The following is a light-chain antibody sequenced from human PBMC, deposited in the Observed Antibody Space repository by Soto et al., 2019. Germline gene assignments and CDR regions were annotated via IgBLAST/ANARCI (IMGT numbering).Light chain of an antibody. CDR1: QTVNNNY. V-gene: IGKV3-20*01. J-gene: IGKJ4*01. CDR3: QQYGSSPLT. CDR2: GAS. Sequence: ELVFTQSPGTLSLSPGERATLSCRASQTVNNNYLAWYQQISGQAPRLLISGASGRATGTPDRFSGSASGTDFTLTISRLEPEDFAVYYCQQYGSSPLTFGGGTKV.